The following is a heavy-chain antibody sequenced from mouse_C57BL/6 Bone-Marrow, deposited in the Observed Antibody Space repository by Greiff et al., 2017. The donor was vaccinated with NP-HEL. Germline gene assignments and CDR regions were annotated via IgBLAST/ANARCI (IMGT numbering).Heavy chain of an antibody. V-gene: IGHV5-4*01. CDR2: ISDGGSYT. Sequence: EVQLQESGGGLVKPGGSLKLSCAASGFTFSSYAMSWVRQTPEKRLEWVATISDGGSYTYYPDNVKGRFTISRDNAKNNLYLQMSHLKSEDTAMYYCARWYYGSSYYFDYWGQGTTLTVSS. J-gene: IGHJ2*01. CDR3: ARWYYGSSYYFDY. CDR1: GFTFSSYA. D-gene: IGHD1-1*01.